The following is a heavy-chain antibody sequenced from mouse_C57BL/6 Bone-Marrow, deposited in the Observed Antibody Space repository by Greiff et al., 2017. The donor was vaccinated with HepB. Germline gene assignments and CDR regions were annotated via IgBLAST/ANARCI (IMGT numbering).Heavy chain of an antibody. CDR1: GFTFSTSG. CDR2: INTGGTYT. Sequence: DVHLVESGGDLVRPGGSLKLSCAASGFTFSTSGMSWVRQTPDKRLEWVATINTGGTYTYYADSVMGRFTISKDSAKNTLFLLMNSLKSEDTAIYYCTRDRFDYYFDYWGQGTTLTVSS. J-gene: IGHJ2*01. D-gene: IGHD2-14*01. CDR3: TRDRFDYYFDY. V-gene: IGHV5-6*01.